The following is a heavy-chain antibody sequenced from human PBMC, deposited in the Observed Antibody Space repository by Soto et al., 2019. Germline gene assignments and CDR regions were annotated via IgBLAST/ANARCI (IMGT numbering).Heavy chain of an antibody. D-gene: IGHD6-13*01. CDR1: GGSISSYY. V-gene: IGHV4-59*01. CDR3: ARQVTRAAAGPYYFDY. J-gene: IGHJ4*02. Sequence: SETLSLTCTVSGGSISSYYWSWIRQPPGKGLEWIGYIYYSGSTNYNPSLKSRVTISVDTSKNQFSLKLSSVTAADTAVYYCARQVTRAAAGPYYFDYWGQGTLVTVS. CDR2: IYYSGST.